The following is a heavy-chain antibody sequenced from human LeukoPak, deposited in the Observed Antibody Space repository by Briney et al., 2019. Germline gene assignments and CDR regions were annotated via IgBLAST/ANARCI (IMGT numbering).Heavy chain of an antibody. CDR1: GGSISSYY. J-gene: IGHJ3*02. Sequence: KPSETLSLTCTVSGGSISSYYWSWIRQPPGKGLEWIGYIYYSGSTNYNPSLKSRVTISVDTSKNQFSQKLSSVTAADTAVYYCARALRPGVTAFGIWGQGTMVTVSS. V-gene: IGHV4-59*12. CDR2: IYYSGST. CDR3: ARALRPGVTAFGI. D-gene: IGHD3-10*01.